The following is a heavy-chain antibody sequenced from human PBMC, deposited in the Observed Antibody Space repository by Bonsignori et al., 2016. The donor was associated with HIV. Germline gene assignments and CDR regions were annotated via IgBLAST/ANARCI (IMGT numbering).Heavy chain of an antibody. D-gene: IGHD1-7*01. CDR3: ARGLELLPRVTVPYYYYYYMDV. CDR1: GGTFSSYA. V-gene: IGHV1-69*13. J-gene: IGHJ6*03. CDR2: IIPIFGTA. Sequence: SVKVSCKASGGTFSSYAISWVRQAPGQGLEWMGGIIPIFGTANYAQKFQGRVTITADESTSTAYMELSSLRSEDTAVYYCARGLELLPRVTVPYYYYYYMDVWGKGTTVTVSS.